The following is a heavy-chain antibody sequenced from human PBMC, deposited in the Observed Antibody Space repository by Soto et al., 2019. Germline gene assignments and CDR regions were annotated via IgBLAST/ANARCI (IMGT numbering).Heavy chain of an antibody. V-gene: IGHV1-46*01. Sequence: QVQLVQSGAEVKKPGASVKASCKASGYTFTSYYMHWVRQAPGQGLEWMGIINPSGGSTSYAQKFQGRVTMTRDTSTSTVYMELSSLRSEDTAVYYCAYGVAPNWFDPWGQGTLVTVSS. CDR1: GYTFTSYY. CDR2: INPSGGST. CDR3: AYGVAPNWFDP. J-gene: IGHJ5*02. D-gene: IGHD2-8*01.